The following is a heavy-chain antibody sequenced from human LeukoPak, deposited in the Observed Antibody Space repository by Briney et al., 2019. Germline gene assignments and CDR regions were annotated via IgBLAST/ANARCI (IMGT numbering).Heavy chain of an antibody. Sequence: GESLKISCEGSGYTFTNFWIGWVRQMPGKGLEWMGIVSPSDSDTRYSPSFQGQVTISADKSITTAYLQWSSLKASDTATYYCVRQPRVHTPDFWCQGTLVTVSS. CDR1: GYTFTNFW. CDR3: VRQPRVHTPDF. J-gene: IGHJ4*02. CDR2: VSPSDSDT. V-gene: IGHV5-51*01. D-gene: IGHD1-1*01.